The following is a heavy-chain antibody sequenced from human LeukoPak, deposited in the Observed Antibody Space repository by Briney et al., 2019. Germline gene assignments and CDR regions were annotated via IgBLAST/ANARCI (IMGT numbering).Heavy chain of an antibody. J-gene: IGHJ4*02. V-gene: IGHV3-33*01. CDR2: IWYDGSNK. D-gene: IGHD5-18*01. CDR1: GFTFSSYG. Sequence: GGSLRLSCAASGFTFSSYGMHWVRQAPGKGLEWVAVIWYDGSNKYYADSVKGRFTISRDNSKNTLYLQMNSLRAEDTAVYYCARGGAAMVTMTDYWGQGTLVTVSS. CDR3: ARGGAAMVTMTDY.